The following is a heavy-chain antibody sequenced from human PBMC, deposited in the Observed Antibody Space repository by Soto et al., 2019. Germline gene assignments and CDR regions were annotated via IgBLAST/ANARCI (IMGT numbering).Heavy chain of an antibody. CDR2: IYYSGST. Sequence: PSETLSLTCTVSGGSISSSSYYWGWIRQPPGKGLEWIGSIYYSGSTYYNPSLKSRVTMAVDTSKSQFSLKLSSVTAADTAVYYCARASNKRGYSYGPDYWGQGTLVTVSS. V-gene: IGHV4-39*01. J-gene: IGHJ4*02. D-gene: IGHD5-18*01. CDR3: ARASNKRGYSYGPDY. CDR1: GGSISSSSYY.